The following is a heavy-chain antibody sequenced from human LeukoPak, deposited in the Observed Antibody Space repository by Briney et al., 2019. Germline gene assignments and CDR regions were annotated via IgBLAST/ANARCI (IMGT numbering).Heavy chain of an antibody. CDR3: ARDSSPSSGDYYWDAFDS. D-gene: IGHD4-17*01. V-gene: IGHV3-21*01. CDR2: ISSSSSYI. Sequence: GSLRLSCAASGFTFSSYSMNWVRQAPGKGLEWVSSISSSSSYIYYADSVKGRFTISRDNAKNSLYLQMNSLRAEDTAVYYCARDSSPSSGDYYWDAFDSWGQGTLVTVSS. J-gene: IGHJ3*02. CDR1: GFTFSSYS.